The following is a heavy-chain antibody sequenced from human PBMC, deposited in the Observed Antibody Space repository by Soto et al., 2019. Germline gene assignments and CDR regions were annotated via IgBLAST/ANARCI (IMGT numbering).Heavy chain of an antibody. CDR1: GYTFTDYA. Sequence: HVELVQSGADVKKPGASVTISCKASGYTFTDYALHWVRQAPGQRLEWMGWMNAGVGNTLYSQKFQGRITITRDTSASTAYMELNSLKSEDTAIYYCAIYTGYTFGSLNYWGPGTLVTVSS. CDR3: AIYTGYTFGSLNY. V-gene: IGHV1-3*01. D-gene: IGHD5-18*01. J-gene: IGHJ4*02. CDR2: MNAGVGNT.